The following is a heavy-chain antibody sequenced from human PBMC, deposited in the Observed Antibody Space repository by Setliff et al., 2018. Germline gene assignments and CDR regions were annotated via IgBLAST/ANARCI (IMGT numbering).Heavy chain of an antibody. CDR2: IEPTDSYT. CDR1: GYSFSNFW. D-gene: IGHD3-10*01. V-gene: IGHV5-10-1*01. J-gene: IGHJ4*02. Sequence: GESLKISCKASGYSFSNFWINWVRQLPGKGLEWMGRIEPTDSYTNYSPSFQGHVTISIDKSITTAYLHWSSLRAEDTAVYYCRVWIGDLSRDFWGRGTLVTVSS. CDR3: RVWIGDLSRDF.